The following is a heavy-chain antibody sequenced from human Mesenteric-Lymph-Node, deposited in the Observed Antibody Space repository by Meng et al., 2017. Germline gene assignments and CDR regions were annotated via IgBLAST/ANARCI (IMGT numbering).Heavy chain of an antibody. D-gene: IGHD3-9*01. CDR1: GYTFTSYY. CDR3: ARDWRYFDWLSYYYYYGMDV. Sequence: ASVKVSCKASGYTFTSYYMHWVRQAPGQGLEWMGIINPSGGSTSYAQKFQGRVTMTRDTSTSTVYMELSSLRSEDTAVYYCARDWRYFDWLSYYYYYGMDVWGQGTTVTVSS. CDR2: INPSGGST. V-gene: IGHV1-46*01. J-gene: IGHJ6*02.